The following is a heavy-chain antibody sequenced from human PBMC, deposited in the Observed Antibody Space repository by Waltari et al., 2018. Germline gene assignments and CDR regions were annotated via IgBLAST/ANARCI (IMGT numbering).Heavy chain of an antibody. CDR3: ARQGPGYFDY. J-gene: IGHJ4*02. V-gene: IGHV4-39*01. CDR2: IYYSGRT. CDR1: GGSISSSSYY. Sequence: QLQLQESGPGLVKPSETLSLTCTVSGGSISSSSYYWGWIRQPPGKGLEWIGSIYYSGRTYYNPSLKSRVTISVDTSKNQFSLKLSSVTAADTAVYYCARQGPGYFDYWGQGTLVTVSS.